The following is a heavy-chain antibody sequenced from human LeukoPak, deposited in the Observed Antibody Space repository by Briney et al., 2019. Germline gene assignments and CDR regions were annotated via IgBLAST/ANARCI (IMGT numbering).Heavy chain of an antibody. J-gene: IGHJ5*02. CDR2: INPNSGGT. D-gene: IGHD3-10*01. V-gene: IGHV1-2*02. CDR3: ARCRGSGLTGFPNWFDP. Sequence: ASVKVSCKASGYTFTGYYMHWVRQAPGQGLEWMGWINPNSGGTNYAQKFQGRVTMTRDTSISTAYVELSRLRSDDTAVYYCARCRGSGLTGFPNWFDPWGQGTLVTVSS. CDR1: GYTFTGYY.